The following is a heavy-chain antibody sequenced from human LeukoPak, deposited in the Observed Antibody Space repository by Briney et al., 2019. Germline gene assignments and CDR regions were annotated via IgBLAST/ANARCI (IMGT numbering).Heavy chain of an antibody. V-gene: IGHV3-53*01. J-gene: IGHJ4*02. CDR3: ATVPYDSSGHPIDY. CDR1: GFTVSSSY. CDR2: FYSGGKT. Sequence: GGSLRLSCAASGFTVSSSYMSWVRQAPGKGLEWVSVFYSGGKTYYTDSVKGRFTISRDNSKNTLYLQMNSLRAEDTAVYYCATVPYDSSGHPIDYWGQGTLVTVSS. D-gene: IGHD3-22*01.